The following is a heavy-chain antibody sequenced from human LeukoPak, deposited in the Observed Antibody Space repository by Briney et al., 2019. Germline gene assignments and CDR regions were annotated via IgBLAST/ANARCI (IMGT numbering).Heavy chain of an antibody. D-gene: IGHD3-16*01. V-gene: IGHV4-34*01. CDR1: GGSFSGYY. CDR3: ARGLANWFDP. J-gene: IGHJ5*02. Sequence: SETLSLTCAVYGGSFSGYYWSWIRQPPGKGLEWIGEINHSGSTNYNPSLKSRVTISVDTSKNQFSLKLSSVTAADTAVYYCARGLANWFDPWGQGTLVTVSS. CDR2: INHSGST.